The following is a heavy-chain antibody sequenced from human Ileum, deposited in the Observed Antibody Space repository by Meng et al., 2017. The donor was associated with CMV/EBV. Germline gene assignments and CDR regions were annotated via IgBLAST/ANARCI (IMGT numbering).Heavy chain of an antibody. CDR1: GDSVSSNSAS. Sequence: CAISGDSVSSNSASWSWLRQSPSRGLEWLVRTYYRSKWYYDYAVSVKSRITIDPDTFKNQFSLHLNSVTPDDTAVYYCANGNYFFDYWGQGTLVTVSS. CDR2: TYYRSKWYY. CDR3: ANGNYFFDY. V-gene: IGHV6-1*01. D-gene: IGHD1-1*01. J-gene: IGHJ4*02.